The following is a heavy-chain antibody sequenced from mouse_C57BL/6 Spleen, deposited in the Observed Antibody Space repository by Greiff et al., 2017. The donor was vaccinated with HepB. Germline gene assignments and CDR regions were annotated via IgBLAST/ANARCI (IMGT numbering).Heavy chain of an antibody. V-gene: IGHV1-50*01. CDR3: ARRNDGYYVGFAY. CDR2: IDPSDSYT. Sequence: QVQLQQPGAELVKPGASVKLSCKASGYTFTSYWMQWVKQRPGQGLEWIGEIDPSDSYTNYNQKFKGKATLTVDTSSSTAYMQLSSLTSEDSAVYYCARRNDGYYVGFAYWGQGTLVTVSA. D-gene: IGHD2-3*01. J-gene: IGHJ3*01. CDR1: GYTFTSYW.